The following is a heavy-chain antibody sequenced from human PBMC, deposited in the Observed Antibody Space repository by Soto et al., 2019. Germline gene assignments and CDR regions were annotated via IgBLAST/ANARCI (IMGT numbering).Heavy chain of an antibody. CDR2: IYYSGST. D-gene: IGHD4-17*01. Sequence: QVQLQESGPGLVKPSQTLSLTCTVSGGSISSGDYYWSWIRQPPGKGLEWIGYIYYSGSTYYNPSLKSXXTXSXXTSKNQFSLKLSSVTAADTAVYYCARDYGDYVFDYWGQGTLVTVSS. CDR3: ARDYGDYVFDY. V-gene: IGHV4-30-4*01. J-gene: IGHJ4*02. CDR1: GGSISSGDYY.